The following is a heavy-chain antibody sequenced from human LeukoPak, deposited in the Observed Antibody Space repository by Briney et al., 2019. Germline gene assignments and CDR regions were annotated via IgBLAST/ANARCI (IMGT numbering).Heavy chain of an antibody. V-gene: IGHV1-2*02. CDR3: ATSRYSSGWNPFDY. J-gene: IGHJ4*02. Sequence: GASVKVSCTASGYTFTGYYMHWVRQAPGQGLEWMGWINPNSGGTNYAQKFQGRVTMTRDTSISTAYMELSSLRSEDTAVYYCATSRYSSGWNPFDYWGQGTLVTVSS. D-gene: IGHD6-19*01. CDR2: INPNSGGT. CDR1: GYTFTGYY.